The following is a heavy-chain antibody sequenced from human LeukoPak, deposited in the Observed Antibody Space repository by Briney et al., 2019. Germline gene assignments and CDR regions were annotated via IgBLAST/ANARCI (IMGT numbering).Heavy chain of an antibody. Sequence: PGGSLRLSCAASGFPFSNYWIHWVRQAPGKGLVWVSRITNDESRTNYADSVNGRFTISRDNAKNTLYLQMNSLRAEDTAMYYCARGEAVRGTDHWGRGALVTVSS. D-gene: IGHD2-15*01. CDR1: GFPFSNYW. CDR2: ITNDESRT. J-gene: IGHJ4*02. CDR3: ARGEAVRGTDH. V-gene: IGHV3-74*01.